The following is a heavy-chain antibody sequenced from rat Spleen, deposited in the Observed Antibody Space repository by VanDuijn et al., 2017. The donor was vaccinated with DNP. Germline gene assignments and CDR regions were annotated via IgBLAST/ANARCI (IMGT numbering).Heavy chain of an antibody. CDR1: GFNFNDYW. V-gene: IGHV4-2*01. Sequence: EVKLVESGGGLVQPGRSLKLSCAASGFNFNDYWMGWVRQAPGKGLEWIGEINEDRSKINYTPFLKDKFTISRDNDQNTLYLQMSKLGSEDTAIYYCARGPNYGGYADYFDYWGQGVMVTVSS. D-gene: IGHD1-11*01. CDR3: ARGPNYGGYADYFDY. J-gene: IGHJ2*01. CDR2: INEDRSKI.